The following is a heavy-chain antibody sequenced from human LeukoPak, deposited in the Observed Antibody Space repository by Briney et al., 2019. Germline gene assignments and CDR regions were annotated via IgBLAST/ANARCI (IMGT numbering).Heavy chain of an antibody. D-gene: IGHD6-19*01. CDR3: AREAGFGWFDP. V-gene: IGHV1-18*01. Sequence: ASVKLSCKASGYTFTSYGISWVRQAPGQGLEWMGCISAYNGNKNYAQKLQGRVTITTDKSKSTAYMQLKSLRADDTAVYYCAREAGFGWFDPWGQGTLVTVSS. CDR1: GYTFTSYG. CDR2: ISAYNGNK. J-gene: IGHJ5*02.